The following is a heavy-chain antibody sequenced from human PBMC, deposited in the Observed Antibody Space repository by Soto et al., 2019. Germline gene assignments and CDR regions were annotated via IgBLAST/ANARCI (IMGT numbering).Heavy chain of an antibody. J-gene: IGHJ4*02. D-gene: IGHD6-6*01. Sequence: QVQLVQSGAEVKNPGASVKVSCEASGYTFTIYGVTWLRQAPGQGLEWMGWISADSGSTDYAQKFQGRVTLTTDTSKTTAYMELRSLRSDDTAVYYCAGNGGSSSPLDYWGQGTLVTVSS. CDR1: GYTFTIYG. V-gene: IGHV1-18*01. CDR2: ISADSGST. CDR3: AGNGGSSSPLDY.